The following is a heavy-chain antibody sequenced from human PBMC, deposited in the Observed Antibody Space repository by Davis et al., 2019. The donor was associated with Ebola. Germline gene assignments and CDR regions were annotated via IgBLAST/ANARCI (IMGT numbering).Heavy chain of an antibody. V-gene: IGHV4-34*01. CDR2: INHSGRT. CDR1: GGSFSGYY. J-gene: IGHJ6*03. CDR3: ARGRVAVLVPAADNYHYYMDV. D-gene: IGHD2-2*01. Sequence: MPSETLSLTCAVYGGSFSGYYWSWIRQPPGKGLEWIGEINHSGRTNYKPSLKSRVTISADTSKNQFSLKLSSVTVADTAMYYCARGRVAVLVPAADNYHYYMDVWGKGTTVTVSS.